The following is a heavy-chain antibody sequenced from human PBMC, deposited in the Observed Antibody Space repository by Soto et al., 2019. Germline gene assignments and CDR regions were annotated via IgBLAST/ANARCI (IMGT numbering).Heavy chain of an antibody. CDR2: IIPIFGTA. CDR1: GCTFSSYA. V-gene: IGHV1-69*13. J-gene: IGHJ6*02. CDR3: ARGCGGDCYSKDYYYYGMDV. D-gene: IGHD2-21*02. Sequence: GAAVKVSCKASGCTFSSYAISWVRQAPGQGLEWLGGIIPIFGTANYAQKFQGRVTITADESTSTAYMELSSLRSEDTAVYYCARGCGGDCYSKDYYYYGMDVWGQGTTVTVSS.